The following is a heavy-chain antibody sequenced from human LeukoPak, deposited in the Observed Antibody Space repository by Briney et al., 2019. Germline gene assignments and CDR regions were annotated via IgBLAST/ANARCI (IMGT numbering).Heavy chain of an antibody. V-gene: IGHV1-2*02. J-gene: IGHJ6*03. Sequence: ASVKVSCKASGYTFTGYFMHWVRQAPGQGLEGMGWINPNSGGTNYAQKFQGRVTMTRDTSISTAYMELSRLRSDDTAVYYCARDMVRGVVITTHYYYYMDVWGKGTTVTVSS. CDR3: ARDMVRGVVITTHYYYYMDV. D-gene: IGHD3-10*01. CDR2: INPNSGGT. CDR1: GYTFTGYF.